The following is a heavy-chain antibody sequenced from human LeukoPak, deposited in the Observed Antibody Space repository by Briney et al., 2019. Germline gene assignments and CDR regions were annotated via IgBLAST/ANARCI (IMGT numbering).Heavy chain of an antibody. CDR3: ARARLLRDFWSGYSAAFDI. D-gene: IGHD3-3*01. Sequence: GGSLRLSCAASGFTFSSYCMSWVRQAPGKGLEWVSSISSSSSYIYYADSGKGRFTISRDNAKNSLYLQMNSLRADDTAVYYCARARLLRDFWSGYSAAFDIWGQGTMVTVSS. CDR1: GFTFSSYC. V-gene: IGHV3-21*01. CDR2: ISSSSSYI. J-gene: IGHJ3*02.